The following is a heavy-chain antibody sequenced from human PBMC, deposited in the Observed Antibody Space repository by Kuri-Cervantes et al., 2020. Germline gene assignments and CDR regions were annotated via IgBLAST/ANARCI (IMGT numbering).Heavy chain of an antibody. V-gene: IGHV3-74*01. J-gene: IGHJ4*02. CDR1: GFTFDDYG. Sequence: GGSLRLSCAASGFTFDDYGMSWVRQAPGKGLVWVSRINSDGSSTSYADSVKGRFTISRDNAKNTLYLQMNSLRAEDTAVYYCARGEQWLVPIDRYFDYWGQGTLVTVSS. CDR2: INSDGSST. D-gene: IGHD6-19*01. CDR3: ARGEQWLVPIDRYFDY.